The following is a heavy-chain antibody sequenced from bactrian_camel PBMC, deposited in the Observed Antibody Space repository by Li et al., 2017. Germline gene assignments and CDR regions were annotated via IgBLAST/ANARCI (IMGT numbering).Heavy chain of an antibody. CDR3: AHARTWPDFGY. CDR2: IYSDDMT. CDR1: GFTDSSDY. V-gene: IGHV3S10*01. J-gene: IGHJ6*01. Sequence: QLVESGGGLVQPGGSLRLSCIASGFTDSSDYMSWVRQAPGKEREGVAAIYSDDMTYYADSVKGRFTISQDSAKNTVYLQMNSLKSEDTALYYCAHARTWPDFGYWGQGTQVTVS.